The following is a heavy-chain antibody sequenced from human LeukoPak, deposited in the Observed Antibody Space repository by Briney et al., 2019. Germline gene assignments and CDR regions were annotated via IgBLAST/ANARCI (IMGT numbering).Heavy chain of an antibody. CDR3: AREIPYCSGGSCYFQPFDY. CDR2: ISSSSSYI. J-gene: IGHJ4*02. CDR1: GFTFSSYS. D-gene: IGHD2-15*01. V-gene: IGHV3-21*01. Sequence: PGGSLRLSCAASGFTFSSYSMNWVRQAPGKGLEWVSSISSSSSYIYYADSVKGRFTISRDNAKNSLYLQMNSLRAEDTAVYYCAREIPYCSGGSCYFQPFDYWGQGTLVTVSS.